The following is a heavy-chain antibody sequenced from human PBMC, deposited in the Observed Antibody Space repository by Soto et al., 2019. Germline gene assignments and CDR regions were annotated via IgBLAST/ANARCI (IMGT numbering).Heavy chain of an antibody. Sequence: EVQLVESGGGLVKPGGSLRLSCAASGFTFSSYSMNWVRQAPGKGLQWVSSISSSSSYIYYADSVKGRFTISRDNAKNSLYLQMNSLRAEDTAVYYCAVGRVVPAAISDYYYYMDVWGKGTTVTVSS. V-gene: IGHV3-21*01. CDR3: AVGRVVPAAISDYYYYMDV. D-gene: IGHD2-2*01. CDR1: GFTFSSYS. J-gene: IGHJ6*03. CDR2: ISSSSSYI.